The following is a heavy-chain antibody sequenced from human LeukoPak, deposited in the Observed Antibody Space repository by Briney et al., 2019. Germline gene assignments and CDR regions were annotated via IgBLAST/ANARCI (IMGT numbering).Heavy chain of an antibody. V-gene: IGHV1-69*10. CDR3: ASHYGSGTPGYGMDV. D-gene: IGHD3-10*01. J-gene: IGHJ6*02. Sequence: GASVKVSCKASGGTFSSYAISWVRQAPGQGLEXXXXXIPIFGIANYAQKLQGRVTITADKSTSTAYMELSSLRSEDTAVYYCASHYGSGTPGYGMDVWGQGTTVTVSS. CDR2: XIPIFGIA. CDR1: GGTFSSYA.